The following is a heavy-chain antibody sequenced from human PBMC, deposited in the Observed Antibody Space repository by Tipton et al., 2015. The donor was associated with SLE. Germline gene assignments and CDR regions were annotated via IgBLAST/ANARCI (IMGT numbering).Heavy chain of an antibody. CDR3: AREGRGSYFEY. CDR2: INSAAGT. CDR1: GFTVSYDY. Sequence: SLRLSCAASGFTVSYDYMTWVRQAPGTGLEWVSSINSAAGTYYADSVKGRFVISRENSKNTLYLQMNSLRAEDTAVYYCAREGRGSYFEYWGQGTLVTVSS. J-gene: IGHJ4*02. V-gene: IGHV3-66*01. D-gene: IGHD3-10*01.